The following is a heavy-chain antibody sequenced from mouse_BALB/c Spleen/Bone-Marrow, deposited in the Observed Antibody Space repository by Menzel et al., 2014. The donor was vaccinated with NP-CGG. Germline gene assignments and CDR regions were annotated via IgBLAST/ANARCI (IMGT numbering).Heavy chain of an antibody. CDR2: IYYSGTI. CDR3: TRDNWDGYFDY. D-gene: IGHD4-1*02. CDR1: GISITIGSYR. Sequence: EVQLAESGPGLVKPSQTVSLTCTVTGISITIGSYRWSWIRQFPGNKLEWIGYIYYSGTITYNPSLTSRTAITRDTSKNQFFLEMNSLTAEDTATYYCTRDNWDGYFDYWGQGTTLTISS. J-gene: IGHJ2*01. V-gene: IGHV3-5*02.